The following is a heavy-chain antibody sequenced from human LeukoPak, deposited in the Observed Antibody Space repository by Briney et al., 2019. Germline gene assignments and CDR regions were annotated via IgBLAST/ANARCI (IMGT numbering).Heavy chain of an antibody. D-gene: IGHD2-15*01. J-gene: IGHJ4*02. CDR3: ARQAYCSGSSCNPFDY. V-gene: IGHV4-59*08. Sequence: SETLSLTCTVSGGSISSGFWSWLRQPPGKGLEWIGYIYYSGSTNYNPSLKSRVTISIDTSKSQFSLKLSSVTAADTAVYYCARQAYCSGSSCNPFDYWGQGTLVTVSS. CDR2: IYYSGST. CDR1: GGSISSGF.